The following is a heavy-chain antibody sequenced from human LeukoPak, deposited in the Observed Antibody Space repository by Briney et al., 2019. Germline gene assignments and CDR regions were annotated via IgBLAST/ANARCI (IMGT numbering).Heavy chain of an antibody. CDR1: GFTFSSNG. V-gene: IGHV3-30*02. D-gene: IGHD3-10*01. CDR3: TKEGYYGSGSFPDY. Sequence: GGSLRLSCAASGFTFSSNGMHWVRQAPGKGLEWVAFIQNDVSTKYYADSVKGRFTISRDNSKNTLYLQMNSLRPEDTAVYYCTKEGYYGSGSFPDYWGQGTLVTVSS. J-gene: IGHJ4*02. CDR2: IQNDVSTK.